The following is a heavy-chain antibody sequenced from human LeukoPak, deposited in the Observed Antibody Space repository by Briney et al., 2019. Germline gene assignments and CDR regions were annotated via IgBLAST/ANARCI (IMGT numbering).Heavy chain of an antibody. V-gene: IGHV1-69*05. Sequence: ASVNVSCKASGGTFSSYAISWVRQAPGQGLEWMGGIIPIFGTANYAQKFQGRVKITTDESTSTAYMELSSLRSEDTAVYYCARMIALPSRRYSWFDPWGQGTLVTVSS. CDR3: ARMIALPSRRYSWFDP. CDR1: GGTFSSYA. J-gene: IGHJ5*02. CDR2: IIPIFGTA. D-gene: IGHD3-22*01.